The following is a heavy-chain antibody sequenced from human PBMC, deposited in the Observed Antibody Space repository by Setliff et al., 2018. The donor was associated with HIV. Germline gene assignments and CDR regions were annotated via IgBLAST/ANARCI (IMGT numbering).Heavy chain of an antibody. CDR2: IYYSGST. CDR3: ARGSSWQYYYYYYMDV. CDR1: GGSISSYY. J-gene: IGHJ6*03. D-gene: IGHD6-13*01. V-gene: IGHV4-59*01. Sequence: PSETLSLTCTVSGGSISSYYWSWIRQPPGKGLEWIGYIYYSGSTNYNPSLKSRVTISVDTSKNHFSLKLSSVTAADTAVYYCARGSSWQYYYYYYMDVWGKGTKVTVSS.